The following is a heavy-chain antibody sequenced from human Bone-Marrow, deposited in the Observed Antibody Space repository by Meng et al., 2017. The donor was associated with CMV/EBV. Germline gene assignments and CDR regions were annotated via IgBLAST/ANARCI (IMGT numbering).Heavy chain of an antibody. D-gene: IGHD6-19*01. V-gene: IGHV1-18*01. CDR1: GYIFTTYG. CDR2: ISTYTGNT. Sequence: ASVKVSCKASGYIFTTYGISWVRQAPGQGLEWMGWISTYTGNTTYAQKIQGRVTMTKDTSTNTAYMDLRNLRSDDTAVYYCATQYNSGWYLGYWGQGPLVTGSS. CDR3: ATQYNSGWYLGY. J-gene: IGHJ4*02.